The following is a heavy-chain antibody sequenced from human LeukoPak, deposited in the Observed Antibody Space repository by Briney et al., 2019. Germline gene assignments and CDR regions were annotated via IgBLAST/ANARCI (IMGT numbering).Heavy chain of an antibody. CDR3: TRGSSGRRDN. V-gene: IGHV1-8*01. J-gene: IGHJ4*02. Sequence: ASVKVSCKASGYTFTPCDINWVRQATGQALEWMGWMNPNIGNTGYGQSFQGRITMTRDISIGPAYMELSNLTSEDTGICYCTRGSSGRRDNWGQGTLVTVSA. CDR2: MNPNIGNT. CDR1: GYTFTPCD. D-gene: IGHD6-19*01.